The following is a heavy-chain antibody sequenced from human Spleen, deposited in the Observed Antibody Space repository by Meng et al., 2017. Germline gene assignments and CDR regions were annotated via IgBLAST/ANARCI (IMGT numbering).Heavy chain of an antibody. V-gene: IGHV4-34*01. D-gene: IGHD1-26*01. CDR2: INHSGST. Sequence: SETLSLTCAVYGGSFNNYYWSWIRQPPGKGLEWIGEINHSGSTNYKPSLKSRVTISVDTSKNQFSLKLSSVTAADTAVYYCARQEMGATFYYYAMDVWGQGTTVTVSS. J-gene: IGHJ6*02. CDR1: GGSFNNYY. CDR3: ARQEMGATFYYYAMDV.